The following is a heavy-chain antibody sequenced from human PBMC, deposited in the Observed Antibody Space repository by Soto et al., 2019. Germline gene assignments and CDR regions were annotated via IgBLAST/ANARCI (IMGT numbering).Heavy chain of an antibody. CDR3: ARFKLGDDY. Sequence: QVQLVQSGAEVRKPGSSVKVSCQASGGTFSNSTVTWVRQAPGQGLEWMGRLIPILGLANYAQKFRGRLTITADQSTTTAYMELRSLRSEDTAMYYCARFKLGDDYWGQGTLVTVSS. CDR1: GGTFSNST. D-gene: IGHD5-12*01. V-gene: IGHV1-69*02. J-gene: IGHJ4*02. CDR2: LIPILGLA.